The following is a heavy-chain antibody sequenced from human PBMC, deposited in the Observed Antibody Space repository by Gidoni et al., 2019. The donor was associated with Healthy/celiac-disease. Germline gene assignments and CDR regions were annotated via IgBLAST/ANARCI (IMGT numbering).Heavy chain of an antibody. CDR2: IYTSGST. J-gene: IGHJ4*02. Sequence: QVQLQESGPGLVKPSQTLSLTCPVSGGSISRGSYDWRWIRQPAGKGLEWIGRIYTSGSTNYNPSLKSRVTISVDTSKNQFSLKLSSVTAADTAVYYCARGGGYCSGGSCYSGDYWGQGTLVTVSS. V-gene: IGHV4-61*02. CDR1: GGSISRGSYD. CDR3: ARGGGYCSGGSCYSGDY. D-gene: IGHD2-15*01.